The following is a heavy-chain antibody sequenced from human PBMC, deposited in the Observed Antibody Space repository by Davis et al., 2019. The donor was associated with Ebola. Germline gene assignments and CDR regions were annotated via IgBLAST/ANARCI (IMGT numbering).Heavy chain of an antibody. Sequence: PGGSLRLSCAASGFTFSSYAMHWVRQAPGKGLEWVAVISYDGSNKYYADSVKGRFTISRDNSKNTLYLQMNSLRAEDTAVYYCARAATSPFLDSSSWYDYWGQGTLVTVSS. CDR3: ARAATSPFLDSSSWYDY. D-gene: IGHD6-13*01. J-gene: IGHJ4*02. V-gene: IGHV3-30*04. CDR1: GFTFSSYA. CDR2: ISYDGSNK.